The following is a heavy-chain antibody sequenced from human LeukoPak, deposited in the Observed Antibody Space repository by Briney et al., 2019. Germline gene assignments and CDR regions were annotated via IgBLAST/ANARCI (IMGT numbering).Heavy chain of an antibody. CDR1: GLTFSSYA. V-gene: IGHV3-30*04. CDR2: ISYDGSNK. D-gene: IGHD5-18*01. CDR3: ARDGRQYSYGARPWYFDY. J-gene: IGHJ4*02. Sequence: GGSLRLSCAASGLTFSSYAMHWVRQAPGKGLEWVAVISYDGSNKYYADSVKGRFTISRDNSKNTLSLQMNSLRAEDTAVDYCARDGRQYSYGARPWYFDYWGQGTLVTVSS.